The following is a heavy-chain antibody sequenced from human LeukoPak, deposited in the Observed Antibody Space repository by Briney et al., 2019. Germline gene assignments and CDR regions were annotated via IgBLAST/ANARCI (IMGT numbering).Heavy chain of an antibody. V-gene: IGHV4-4*09. Sequence: SETLSLTCTVSGGSISSYYWSWIRQPPGKGLEWIGYIYTSGSTNYNPSLKSRVTISVDTSKNQFSLKLSSVTAADAAVYYYARTVTTARFFDYWGQGTLVTVSS. J-gene: IGHJ4*02. CDR3: ARTVTTARFFDY. CDR1: GGSISSYY. D-gene: IGHD4-17*01. CDR2: IYTSGST.